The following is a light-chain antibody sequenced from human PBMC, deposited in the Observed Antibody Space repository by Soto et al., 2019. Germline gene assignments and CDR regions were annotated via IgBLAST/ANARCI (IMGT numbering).Light chain of an antibody. Sequence: IVLTQSPGTLCLSPGDRATLSCRASQSVSSSYVAWYQQKPGQAPRLLSDGASSRATGIPDRVSGSGSGTDFTLTISRLQPEDGAVYYGQQYGSSPWTVGQGTKVDIK. CDR2: GAS. J-gene: IGKJ1*01. V-gene: IGKV3-20*01. CDR1: QSVSSSY. CDR3: QQYGSSPWT.